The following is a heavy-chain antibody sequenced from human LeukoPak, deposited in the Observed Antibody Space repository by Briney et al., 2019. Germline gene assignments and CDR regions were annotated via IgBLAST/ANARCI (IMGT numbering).Heavy chain of an antibody. Sequence: SETLSLTCAVYGGSFSGYYWSWIRQPPGKGLEWIGEINHSGSTNYNPSLKSRVTISVDTSKNQFSLKLSSVTAADTAVYYCASTSGWYSYYGMDVWGQGTTVAVSS. CDR3: ASTSGWYSYYGMDV. J-gene: IGHJ6*02. V-gene: IGHV4-34*01. CDR1: GGSFSGYY. D-gene: IGHD6-19*01. CDR2: INHSGST.